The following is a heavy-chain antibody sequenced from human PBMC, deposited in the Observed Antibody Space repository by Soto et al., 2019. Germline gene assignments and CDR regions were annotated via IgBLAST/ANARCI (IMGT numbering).Heavy chain of an antibody. CDR2: IYQSGST. Sequence: PSETLSLTCAVSGVSINNADYSRSRIRQPPGRGLEWIGYIYQSGSTTYNPSLKSRLTISLDRSKNEVSLKLTSVTAADTAVYYCTSDYTLRSYRFDYWGRGILVTVS. V-gene: IGHV4-30-2*01. D-gene: IGHD3-10*01. CDR3: TSDYTLRSYRFDY. CDR1: GVSINNADYS. J-gene: IGHJ4*02.